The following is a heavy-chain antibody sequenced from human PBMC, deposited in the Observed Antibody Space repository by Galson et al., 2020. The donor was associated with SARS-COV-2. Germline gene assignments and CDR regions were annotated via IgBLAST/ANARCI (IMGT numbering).Heavy chain of an antibody. D-gene: IGHD1-26*01. CDR2: ISSSSSYI. Sequence: ESLKFSCAASGFTFSSYSMNWVRQAPGKGLEWVSSISSSSSYIYYADSVKGRFTISRDNAKNSLYLQMNSLRAEDTAVYYCARSASYPTLFDYWGQGTLVTVSS. J-gene: IGHJ4*02. V-gene: IGHV3-21*01. CDR1: GFTFSSYS. CDR3: ARSASYPTLFDY.